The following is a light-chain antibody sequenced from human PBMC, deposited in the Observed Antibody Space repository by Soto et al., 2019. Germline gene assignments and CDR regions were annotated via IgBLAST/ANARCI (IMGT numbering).Light chain of an antibody. CDR1: QGISDY. V-gene: IGKV1-27*01. CDR3: QKYNSAPRT. Sequence: DIQMTQSPSSLSASVGDRVTITCRASQGISDYLAWFQQKPGKVPELLIYASSTLRSWVPSRFSGSGSGKNFTLTISSLQPEDVATYYCQKYNSAPRTFGQGTKLEIK. J-gene: IGKJ2*01. CDR2: ASS.